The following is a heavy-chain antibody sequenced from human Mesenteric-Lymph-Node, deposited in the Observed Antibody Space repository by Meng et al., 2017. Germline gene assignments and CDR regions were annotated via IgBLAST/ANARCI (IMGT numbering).Heavy chain of an antibody. CDR1: NGSISSSSYY. CDR3: ARGSSYHFFGMDV. V-gene: IGHV4-39*07. J-gene: IGHJ6*02. Sequence: SETLSLTCTVSNGSISSSSYYWGWIRQPPGKGLEWIGSIYFSGSTYYNPSLKSRVTISVDTSENELSLKLTSVTAADTAVYYCARGSSYHFFGMDVWGQGTTVTVSS. CDR2: IYFSGST.